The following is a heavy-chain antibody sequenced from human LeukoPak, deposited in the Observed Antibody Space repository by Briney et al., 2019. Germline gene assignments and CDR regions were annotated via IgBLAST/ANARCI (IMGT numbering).Heavy chain of an antibody. J-gene: IGHJ4*02. CDR3: TTVPAAAGTVDYFDY. D-gene: IGHD6-13*01. CDR2: IKSKTDGGTT. Sequence: PGGSLRLSCAASGFTFSNAWMSWVRQAPGKGLEWVGRIKSKTDGGTTDYAAPVKGRFTISRGDSKNTLYLQMNSLKTEDTAVYYCTTVPAAAGTVDYFDYWGQGTLVTVSS. CDR1: GFTFSNAW. V-gene: IGHV3-15*01.